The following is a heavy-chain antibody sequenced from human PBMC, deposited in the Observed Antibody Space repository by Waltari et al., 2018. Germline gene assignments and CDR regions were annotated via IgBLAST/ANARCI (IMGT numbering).Heavy chain of an antibody. Sequence: QVQLVQSGAEVKEPGASVKVSCTASGYPFTKYYIQWARQAPGQGLEWMAIFNPSSGSTRYAQKFQGRVTITRDTSTSTISIELTSLRSEDTAIYYWARKGTFYDNRREYYFDYWGQGTLVTVSS. CDR2: FNPSSGST. CDR3: ARKGTFYDNRREYYFDY. CDR1: GYPFTKYY. V-gene: IGHV1-46*01. J-gene: IGHJ4*02. D-gene: IGHD3-22*01.